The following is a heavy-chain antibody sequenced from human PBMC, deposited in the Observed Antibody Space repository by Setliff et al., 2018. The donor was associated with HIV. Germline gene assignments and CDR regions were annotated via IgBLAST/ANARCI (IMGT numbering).Heavy chain of an antibody. J-gene: IGHJ6*03. Sequence: SETLSLTCTVSGGSISSYYWSWIRQPPGKGLEWIGYISYSGSTYYNPSLKSRVTTSVYTSKNQFSLRLSSVTAADTAVYYCVRVSCSSWYSIPRNYYYSMDVWGEGTTVTVSS. CDR1: GGSISSYY. CDR2: ISYSGST. CDR3: VRVSCSSWYSIPRNYYYSMDV. D-gene: IGHD6-13*01. V-gene: IGHV4-59*12.